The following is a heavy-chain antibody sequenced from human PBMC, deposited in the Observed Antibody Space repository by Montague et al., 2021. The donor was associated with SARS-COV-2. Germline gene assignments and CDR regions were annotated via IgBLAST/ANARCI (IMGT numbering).Heavy chain of an antibody. CDR2: IFYFGDV. J-gene: IGHJ4*02. CDR1: GDSVSSGRYF. Sequence: SEILSLTCTVSGDSVSSGRYFWTWVRQAPGKGLEWIGYIFYFGDVSYNPSLRSRVTISVDTSNNQFSLRLSSVTAADTAKYYCARVGNYLGFYWSQGTLVTVSS. CDR3: ARVGNYLGFY. D-gene: IGHD3-10*01. V-gene: IGHV4-61*01.